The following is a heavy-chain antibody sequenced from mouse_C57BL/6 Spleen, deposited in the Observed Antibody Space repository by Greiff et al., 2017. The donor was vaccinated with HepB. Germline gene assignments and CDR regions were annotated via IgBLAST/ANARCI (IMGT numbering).Heavy chain of an antibody. CDR1: GYTFTDYN. Sequence: EVQGVESGPELVKPGASVKMSCKASGYTFTDYNMHWVKQSHGKSLEWIGYINPNNGGTSYNQKFKGKATLTVNKSSSTAYMELRSLTSEDSAVYYWARFNDYGSSYSFSSYFDYWGQGTTLTVSS. V-gene: IGHV1-22*01. CDR2: INPNNGGT. CDR3: ARFNDYGSSYSFSSYFDY. J-gene: IGHJ2*01. D-gene: IGHD1-1*01.